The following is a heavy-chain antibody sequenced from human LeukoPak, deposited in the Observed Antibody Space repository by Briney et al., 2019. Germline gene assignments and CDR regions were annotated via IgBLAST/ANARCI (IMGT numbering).Heavy chain of an antibody. J-gene: IGHJ4*02. V-gene: IGHV3-30*04. CDR3: ARDQLAYSGYDTLFDY. Sequence: GRSLRLSCAASGFTFNSYAIHWVRQAPGKGLEWVAVKSYDGSNKYYADSVKGRFTISRDNSKNTLYLQLNSLRPEDTAVYYCARDQLAYSGYDTLFDYWGQGTLVTVSS. CDR1: GFTFNSYA. D-gene: IGHD5-12*01. CDR2: KSYDGSNK.